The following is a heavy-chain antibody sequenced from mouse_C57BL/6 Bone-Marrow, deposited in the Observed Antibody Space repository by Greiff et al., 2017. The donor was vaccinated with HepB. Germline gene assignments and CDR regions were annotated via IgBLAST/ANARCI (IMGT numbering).Heavy chain of an antibody. V-gene: IGHV1-64*01. Sequence: QVQLQQPGAELVKPGASVKLSCKASGYTFTSYWMHWVKQRPGQGLEWIGMIHPNSGSTNYNEKFKSKATLTVDKSSSTAYMQLSSLTSEDSAVYYCARKRGVRGRFSPMDYWGQGTSVTVSS. CDR2: IHPNSGST. J-gene: IGHJ4*01. CDR1: GYTFTSYW. D-gene: IGHD2-14*01. CDR3: ARKRGVRGRFSPMDY.